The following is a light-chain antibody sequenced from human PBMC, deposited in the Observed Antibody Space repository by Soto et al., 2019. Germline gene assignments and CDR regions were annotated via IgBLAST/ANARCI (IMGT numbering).Light chain of an antibody. J-gene: IGLJ2*01. Sequence: QAVVTQPPSVSGAPGQRVTISCTGSSSNIGAGYDVHWYQQLPGTAPKLLIYGNTNRPSGVPDRFSGSKSGTSASLAITGLQAEDEGDYYCQSYDRSLSGSLFGGGTKLTVL. CDR2: GNT. CDR1: SSNIGAGYD. CDR3: QSYDRSLSGSL. V-gene: IGLV1-40*01.